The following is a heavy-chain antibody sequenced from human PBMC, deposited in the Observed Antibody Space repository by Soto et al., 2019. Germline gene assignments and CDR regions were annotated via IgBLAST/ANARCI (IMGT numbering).Heavy chain of an antibody. CDR1: GDTSDSFS. D-gene: IGHD6-19*01. Sequence: SVKVSCKASGDTSDSFSISWVRQAPGQGLEWMGGIIPMFGTGNYAQKFQGRLTITADESTGTSYMDLKSLRSEDTAVYFCARENRDDNSGWYSSSDWFDPWGQGTLVTVSA. J-gene: IGHJ5*02. CDR3: ARENRDDNSGWYSSSDWFDP. V-gene: IGHV1-69*13. CDR2: IIPMFGTG.